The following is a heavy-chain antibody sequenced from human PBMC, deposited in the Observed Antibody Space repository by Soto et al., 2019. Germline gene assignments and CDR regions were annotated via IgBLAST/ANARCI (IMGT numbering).Heavy chain of an antibody. Sequence: SQTLSLTCAIPGDSVSSNSAAWNWIRQSPSRGLEWLGRTYYRSKWYNDYALSVKSRIAINPDTSKNQFSLQLNSVTPEDAAVYYSARDQSGSTGSWHDYWRHRTLVTV. V-gene: IGHV6-1*01. J-gene: IGHJ4*01. D-gene: IGHD6-13*01. CDR3: ARDQSGSTGSWHDY. CDR1: GDSVSSNSAA. CDR2: TYYRSKWYN.